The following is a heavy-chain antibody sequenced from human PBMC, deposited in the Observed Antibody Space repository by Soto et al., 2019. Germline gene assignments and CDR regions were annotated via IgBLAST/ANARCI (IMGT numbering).Heavy chain of an antibody. CDR2: IIPILGIA. D-gene: IGHD3-22*01. J-gene: IGHJ4*02. Sequence: GASVKVSCKASGYTFTSYGISWVRQAPGQGLEWMGRIIPILGIANYAQKFQGRVTITADKSTSTAYMELSSLRSEDTAVYYCARGREYYYDSSGYCDYWGQGTLVTVSS. CDR3: ARGREYYYDSSGYCDY. V-gene: IGHV1-69*04. CDR1: GYTFTSYG.